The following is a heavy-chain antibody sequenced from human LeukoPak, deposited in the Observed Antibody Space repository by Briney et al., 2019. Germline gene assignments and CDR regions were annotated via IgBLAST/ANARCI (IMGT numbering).Heavy chain of an antibody. V-gene: IGHV4-59*01. J-gene: IGHJ5*02. D-gene: IGHD3-3*01. CDR2: INYSGST. CDR3: ARASPYDNWSGYWFDP. Sequence: PSETLSLTCTVSGGSIRSYYWSWIRQPPGKGLEWIGYINYSGSTKYNPSLKSRVTISVGKSKNQFSLKVNSVTAADTAVYYCARASPYDNWSGYWFDPWGQGTLVTVSS. CDR1: GGSIRSYY.